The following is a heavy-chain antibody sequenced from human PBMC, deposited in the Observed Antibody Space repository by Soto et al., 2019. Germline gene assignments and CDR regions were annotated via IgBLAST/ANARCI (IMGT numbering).Heavy chain of an antibody. Sequence: AVKVSCKPSGGTFSSYAISWVRQAPGQGLEWMGGISHIFGTISYAQKCQGRVTITADESTSTAYMELSSLRSEHTAVYYCAGQYCSCTSCYTSTRLAYGMDVWGQGTTVTVSS. V-gene: IGHV1-69*13. J-gene: IGHJ6*02. D-gene: IGHD2-2*02. CDR2: ISHIFGTI. CDR3: AGQYCSCTSCYTSTRLAYGMDV. CDR1: GGTFSSYA.